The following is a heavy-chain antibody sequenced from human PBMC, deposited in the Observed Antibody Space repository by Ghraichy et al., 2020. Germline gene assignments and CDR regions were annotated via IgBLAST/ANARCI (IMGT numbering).Heavy chain of an antibody. Sequence: GGSLRLSCEASGFTFSNYWMSWVRRAPGKGLEWVANIRLDGSEKYYLGSVKGRFTISRDNGKNSVYLQMNNLRAEDTAVYYCARDGGIGCTYTSCRGDYWGQGTRVTGSS. V-gene: IGHV3-7*03. D-gene: IGHD1-26*01. CDR3: ARDGGIGCTYTSCRGDY. CDR1: GFTFSNYW. J-gene: IGHJ4*02. CDR2: IRLDGSEK.